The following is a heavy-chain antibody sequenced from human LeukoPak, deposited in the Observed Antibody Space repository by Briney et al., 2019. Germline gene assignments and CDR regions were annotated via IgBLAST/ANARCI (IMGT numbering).Heavy chain of an antibody. CDR3: TTDLYYYDSSGYGPICDY. V-gene: IGHV3-15*01. Sequence: PGGSLRLSCATSGFTFSSYAMSWVRQAPGKGLEWVGRIKSKTDGGTTDYAAPVKGRFTISRDDSKNTLYLQMNSLKTEDTAVYYCTTDLYYYDSSGYGPICDYWGQRTLVAVSS. J-gene: IGHJ4*02. CDR1: GFTFSSYA. CDR2: IKSKTDGGTT. D-gene: IGHD3-22*01.